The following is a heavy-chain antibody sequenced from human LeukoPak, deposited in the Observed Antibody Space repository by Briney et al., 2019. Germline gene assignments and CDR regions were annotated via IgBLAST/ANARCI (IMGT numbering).Heavy chain of an antibody. CDR1: GGSISSYY. Sequence: SETLSHTCTVSGGSISSYYWSWIRQPAGKGLEWIGRIYTSGSTNYNPSLKSRVTMSVDTSKNQFSLKLSSVTAADTAVYYCARDFDGSFDLNPLAFDIWGQGTMVTVSS. D-gene: IGHD3-9*01. J-gene: IGHJ3*02. CDR2: IYTSGST. CDR3: ARDFDGSFDLNPLAFDI. V-gene: IGHV4-4*07.